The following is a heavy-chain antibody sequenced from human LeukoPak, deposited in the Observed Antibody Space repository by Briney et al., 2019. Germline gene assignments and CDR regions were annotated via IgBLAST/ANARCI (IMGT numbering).Heavy chain of an antibody. CDR1: GFTFSSYG. CDR2: INEGGGKK. J-gene: IGHJ3*02. Sequence: GGSLRLSCAASGFTFSSYGMSWVRQAPGKGLEWVAAINEGGGKKYYVDSVKGRFTISRDNAKNTLYLQMNSLRAEDTAVYYCARENGDQGFDIWGQGTMVTVSS. CDR3: ARENGDQGFDI. V-gene: IGHV3-7*03. D-gene: IGHD2-2*01.